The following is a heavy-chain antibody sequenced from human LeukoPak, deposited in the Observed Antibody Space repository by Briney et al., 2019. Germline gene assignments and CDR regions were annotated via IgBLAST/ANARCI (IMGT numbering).Heavy chain of an antibody. J-gene: IGHJ4*02. CDR1: GFNFGSDA. V-gene: IGHV3-33*01. CDR2: IWYDGSND. CDR3: ARDPSGSGWSLNN. D-gene: IGHD6-19*01. Sequence: GGSLRLSCTASGFNFGSDAMHWVRQAPGKGLEWVAFIWYDGSNDHYADSVKGRFTISRDNSKDTVCLQMNSLRVEDTAVYYCARDPSGSGWSLNNWGQGTLVTVSS.